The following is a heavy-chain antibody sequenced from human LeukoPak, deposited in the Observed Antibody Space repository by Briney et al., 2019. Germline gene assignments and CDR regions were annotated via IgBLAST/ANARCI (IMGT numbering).Heavy chain of an antibody. V-gene: IGHV3-23*01. CDR3: AKDITVGSWYAYDY. J-gene: IGHJ4*02. D-gene: IGHD2-2*01. CDR2: VTGSGGNT. Sequence: PGGSLTLSCAASGFTFSSYGMSWVRQAPGKGLEWVSSVTGSGGNTYHADYVKGRFTISRDNSKNTLYLQMNSLRAEDTAVYYCAKDITVGSWYAYDYWGQGTLVTVSS. CDR1: GFTFSSYG.